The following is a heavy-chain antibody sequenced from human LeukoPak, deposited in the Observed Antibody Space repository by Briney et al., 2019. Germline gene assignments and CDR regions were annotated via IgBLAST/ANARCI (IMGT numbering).Heavy chain of an antibody. V-gene: IGHV3-23*01. D-gene: IGHD6-25*01. CDR1: EFTFSNYA. J-gene: IGHJ4*02. CDR2: ISGSGGST. Sequence: PGGSLRLSCVASEFTFSNYAMSWVRQAPGKGLEWVSAISGSGGSTYYADSVKGRFTVSRDNSKNTLYLQMRRLRAEDTAAYYCVKATWYSSDLILDYWGQGVLVTVSS. CDR3: VKATWYSSDLILDY.